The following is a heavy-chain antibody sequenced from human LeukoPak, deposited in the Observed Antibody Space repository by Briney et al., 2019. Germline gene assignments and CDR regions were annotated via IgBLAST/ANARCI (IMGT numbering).Heavy chain of an antibody. CDR2: IKEGGSET. J-gene: IGHJ4*02. D-gene: IGHD1-26*01. Sequence: GGSLTLSCAASGFTFESYWMAWVRQAPATGLEWVAHIKEGGSETYYVDSVRGRFTISRDNAKSSLYLQMNGLRVEETAIYYCARGGSRGSFDNWGQGALVTVSS. V-gene: IGHV3-7*04. CDR1: GFTFESYW. CDR3: ARGGSRGSFDN.